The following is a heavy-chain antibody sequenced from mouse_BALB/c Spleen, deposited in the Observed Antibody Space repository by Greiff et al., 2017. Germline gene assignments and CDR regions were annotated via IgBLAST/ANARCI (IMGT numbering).Heavy chain of an antibody. CDR2: INPSSGYT. J-gene: IGHJ4*01. V-gene: IGHV1-4*02. CDR1: GYTFTSYT. Sequence: VQLQQSAAELARPGASVKMSCKASGYTFTSYTMHWVKQRPGQGLEWIGYINPSSGYTEYNQKFKDKTTLTADKSSSTAYMQLSSLTSEDSAVYYCARGGRDAMDYWGQGTSVTVSS. CDR3: ARGGRDAMDY.